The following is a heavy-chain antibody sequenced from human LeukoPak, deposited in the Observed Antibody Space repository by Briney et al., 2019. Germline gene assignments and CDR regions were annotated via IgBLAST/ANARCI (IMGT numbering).Heavy chain of an antibody. V-gene: IGHV4-38-2*01. Sequence: SETPSLTCGVSGYSIRTGYYWGWVRQPPGQDLEWIGSVYHSGSTYYNPSLKSRVNILVDTSKNQFSLSLTSVTAADTAVYYCARSYFSVGAFDIWGQGTMVTVSS. CDR3: ARSYFSVGAFDI. CDR2: VYHSGST. J-gene: IGHJ3*02. D-gene: IGHD2/OR15-2a*01. CDR1: GYSIRTGYY.